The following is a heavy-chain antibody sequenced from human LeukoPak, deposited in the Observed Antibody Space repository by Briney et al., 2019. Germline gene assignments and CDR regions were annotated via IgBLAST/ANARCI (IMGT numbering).Heavy chain of an antibody. V-gene: IGHV1-69*01. J-gene: IGHJ6*03. CDR1: GGTFSTYA. CDR2: IIPMFGTA. CDR3: TRLNYYYYMDV. Sequence: SVKVSCKASGGTFSTYAISWVRQAPGQGLEWMGGIIPMFGTADYAQKFQGRVTITADESTSTVYMELSSLRSEDTAVYYCTRLNYYYYMDVWGKGTTVTVSS.